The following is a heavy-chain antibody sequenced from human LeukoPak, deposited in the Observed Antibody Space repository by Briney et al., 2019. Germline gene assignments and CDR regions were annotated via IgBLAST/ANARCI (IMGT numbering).Heavy chain of an antibody. V-gene: IGHV3-53*01. D-gene: IGHD3-10*01. J-gene: IGHJ4*02. CDR1: GFTFSSYA. CDR2: IYSGGST. Sequence: GGSLRLSCAASGFTFSSYAMSWVRQAPGKGLEWVSVIYSGGSTYYADSVKGRFTISRDNSKNTLYLQMNSLRAEDTAVYYCARGYYYGSGSRYFDYWGQGTLVTVSS. CDR3: ARGYYYGSGSRYFDY.